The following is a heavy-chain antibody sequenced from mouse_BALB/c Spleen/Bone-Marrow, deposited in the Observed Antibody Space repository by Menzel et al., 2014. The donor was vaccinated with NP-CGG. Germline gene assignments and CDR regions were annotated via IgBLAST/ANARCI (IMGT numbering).Heavy chain of an antibody. CDR3: ARGGMTPFDF. J-gene: IGHJ2*01. CDR2: IGSGGRK. D-gene: IGHD2-13*01. V-gene: IGHV5-6-5*01. Sequence: EVQLVESGGGLVKPGGSLKLSCEASGITVSSYAISWVRQTPEKRLEWVASIGSGGRKHYPDSVEGRLTISRDNARNILYLQVSSLRSEDTAMYYCARGGMTPFDFWGQGITLTVSS. CDR1: GITVSSYA.